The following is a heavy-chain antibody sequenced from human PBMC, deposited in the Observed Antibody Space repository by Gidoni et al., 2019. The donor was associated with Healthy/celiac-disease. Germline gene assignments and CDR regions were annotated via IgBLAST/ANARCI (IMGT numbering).Heavy chain of an antibody. D-gene: IGHD2-21*02. Sequence: QLQLQESGPGLVKPSETLSLTCTVSGGSIRSSSYYWGWIRHPPGKGLEWIGSIYYSGSTYYNPSLKRRVTISVDTSKNQFSLKLSSVTAADTAVYYCAAVVTATEALDYWGQGTLVTVSS. CDR1: GGSIRSSSYY. J-gene: IGHJ4*02. V-gene: IGHV4-39*01. CDR3: AAVVTATEALDY. CDR2: IYYSGST.